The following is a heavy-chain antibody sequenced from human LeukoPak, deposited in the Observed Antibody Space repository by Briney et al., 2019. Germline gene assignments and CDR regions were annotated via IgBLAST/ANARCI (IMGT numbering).Heavy chain of an antibody. D-gene: IGHD1-14*01. CDR1: GFTFSGHW. Sequence: PGGSLRLSCGASGFTFSGHWMSWVRQARGKGLEWVANINQGGSDKYYVDSVKGRFTISRDNANNLLYLQMNSLRGEDTAVYYCTRDRSRAEDDWGQGTLVTVSS. CDR2: INQGGSDK. V-gene: IGHV3-7*01. J-gene: IGHJ4*02. CDR3: TRDRSRAEDD.